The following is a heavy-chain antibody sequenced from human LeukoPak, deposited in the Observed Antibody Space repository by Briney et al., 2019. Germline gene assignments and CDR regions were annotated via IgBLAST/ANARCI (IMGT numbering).Heavy chain of an antibody. CDR1: GFTVSSSY. V-gene: IGHV3-53*01. Sequence: GGSLRLSCAASGFTVSSSYMSWVRQAPGKGLEWVSVIYSGGSTYYADSVKGRFTISRDNSKNTLYLQMNSLRAEDTAVYYCARGGYCSGGSCYSKINWFDPWGQGTLVTVSS. CDR2: IYSGGST. D-gene: IGHD2-15*01. J-gene: IGHJ5*02. CDR3: ARGGYCSGGSCYSKINWFDP.